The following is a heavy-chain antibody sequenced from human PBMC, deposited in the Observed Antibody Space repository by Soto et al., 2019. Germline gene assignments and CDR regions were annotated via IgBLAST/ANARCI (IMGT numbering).Heavy chain of an antibody. CDR2: IIPIFGTA. D-gene: IGHD3-16*01. V-gene: IGHV1-69*13. Sequence: SVNVSCKASGGTFSSYGISWVRQAPGQGLEWMGGIIPIFGTANYAQKFQGRVTITADESTSTAYMELSSLRSEDTAVYYCARGIPESVITFGGDTNWFDPWGQGTLVTVSS. CDR1: GGTFSSYG. J-gene: IGHJ5*02. CDR3: ARGIPESVITFGGDTNWFDP.